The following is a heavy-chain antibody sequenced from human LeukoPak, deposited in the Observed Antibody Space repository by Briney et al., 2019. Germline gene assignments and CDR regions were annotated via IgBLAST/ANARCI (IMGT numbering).Heavy chain of an antibody. V-gene: IGHV3-23*01. D-gene: IGHD2-15*01. Sequence: GGSLRLSCAASGFTFRDYAMSWVRQAPGKGLEWGSAISGNGGSTYYADSVKGRFTISRDNSKNTLHLQLNSLRDEDTAMYYCAMRPADCSSSSCPTINRYYYGMDVWGQGTTVIVSS. J-gene: IGHJ6*02. CDR3: AMRPADCSSSSCPTINRYYYGMDV. CDR1: GFTFRDYA. CDR2: ISGNGGST.